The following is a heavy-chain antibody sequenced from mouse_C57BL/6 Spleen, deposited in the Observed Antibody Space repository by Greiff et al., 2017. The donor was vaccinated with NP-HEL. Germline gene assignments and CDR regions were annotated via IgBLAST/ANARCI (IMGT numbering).Heavy chain of an antibody. J-gene: IGHJ4*01. D-gene: IGHD2-2*01. V-gene: IGHV1-50*01. Sequence: QVQLQQPGAELVKPGASVKLSCKASGYTFTSYWMQWVKQRPGQGLEWIGEIDPSDSYTNYNQKFKGKATLTVDTSSSTAYMQLSSLTSEDSAVYYCARSGGYGSYARDYWGQGTSVTVSS. CDR1: GYTFTSYW. CDR2: IDPSDSYT. CDR3: ARSGGYGSYARDY.